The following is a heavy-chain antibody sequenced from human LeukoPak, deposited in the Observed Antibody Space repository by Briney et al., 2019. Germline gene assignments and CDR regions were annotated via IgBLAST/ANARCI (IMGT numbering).Heavy chain of an antibody. CDR1: GGSFSGYY. D-gene: IGHD6-13*01. CDR3: ARDVIGYTSSWYSDY. CDR2: INHSGST. J-gene: IGHJ4*02. V-gene: IGHV4-34*01. Sequence: SETLSLTCAVYGGSFSGYYWSWSRQPTGKGLKWIGEINHSGSTSYNPSLKSRVSISIQTSTNQFSLKLNSVTAADTGVYYCARDVIGYTSSWYSDYWGQGSLVTVSS.